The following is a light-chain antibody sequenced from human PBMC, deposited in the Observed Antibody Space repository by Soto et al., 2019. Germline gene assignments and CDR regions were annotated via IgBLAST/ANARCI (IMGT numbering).Light chain of an antibody. CDR2: ITN. CDR3: AAWDDSLKGVV. CDR1: NSNIGSNS. Sequence: QSVLTQPPSASGTPGQRVTISCSGSNSNIGSNSVYWYQQLPGTAPRLLIYITNQRPSGAPDRFSGSKSGTSASLAISGLQSEDEADYYCAAWDDSLKGVVFGGGTKLTVL. J-gene: IGLJ2*01. V-gene: IGLV1-44*01.